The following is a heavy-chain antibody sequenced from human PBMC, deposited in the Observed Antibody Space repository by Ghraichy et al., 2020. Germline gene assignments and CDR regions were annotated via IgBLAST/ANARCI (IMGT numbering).Heavy chain of an antibody. J-gene: IGHJ6*01. D-gene: IGHD3-10*01. Sequence: ISSSSSYIYYADSVKGRFTISRDNAKNSLYLQMNSLRAEDTAVYYCESQLIWFGEDLYGMDVW. V-gene: IGHV3-21*01. CDR2: ISSSSSYI. CDR3: ESQLIWFGEDLYGMDV.